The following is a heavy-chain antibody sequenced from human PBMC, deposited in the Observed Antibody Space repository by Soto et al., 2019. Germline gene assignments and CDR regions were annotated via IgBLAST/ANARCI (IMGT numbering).Heavy chain of an antibody. CDR2: ISYDGSNK. D-gene: IGHD6-13*01. CDR1: GFTFSSYG. CDR3: ARVRRQQLVDGGGDYWGPGDY. Sequence: QVQLVESGGGVVQPGRSLRLSCAASGFTFSSYGMHWVRQAPGKGLEWVAVISYDGSNKYYADSVKGRFTISRDNSKNTLYLQMNSLRAEETAVYYCARVRRQQLVDGGGDYWGPGDYWGQGTLVTVSS. J-gene: IGHJ4*02. V-gene: IGHV3-30*03.